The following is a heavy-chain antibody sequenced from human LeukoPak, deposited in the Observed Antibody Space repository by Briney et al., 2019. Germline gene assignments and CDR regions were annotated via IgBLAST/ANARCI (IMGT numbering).Heavy chain of an antibody. CDR1: GFTFSSYG. V-gene: IGHV3-33*01. CDR3: ARDFQPVDY. CDR2: IWYDGSNK. D-gene: IGHD2/OR15-2a*01. Sequence: PGGSLRLSCAASGFTFSSYGMHWVRQAPGKGLEWVAVIWYDGSNKYYADSVKGRFTISRDNAKNSLYLQMNSLRAEDTAVYYCARDFQPVDYWGQGTLVTVSS. J-gene: IGHJ4*02.